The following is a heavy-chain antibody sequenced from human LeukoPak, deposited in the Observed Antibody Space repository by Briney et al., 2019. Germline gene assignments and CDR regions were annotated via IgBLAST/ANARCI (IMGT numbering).Heavy chain of an antibody. Sequence: GGSLRLSCAASGFTFNTYSMNWVRQAPGKGLEGVSYISSSTSSIYYADSVKGRFTISRDSAKNSLYLQMNSLRAEDTAMYYCARDHRSSSGRAFDIWGQGTMVIVSS. CDR3: ARDHRSSSGRAFDI. V-gene: IGHV3-48*04. CDR2: ISSSTSSI. CDR1: GFTFNTYS. J-gene: IGHJ3*02. D-gene: IGHD6-13*01.